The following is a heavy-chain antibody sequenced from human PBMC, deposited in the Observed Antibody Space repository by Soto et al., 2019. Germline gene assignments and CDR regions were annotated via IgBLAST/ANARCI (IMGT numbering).Heavy chain of an antibody. CDR3: ARVTATSPDAWLDP. Sequence: ASVKVSCKASGYTFTDYFLHWVRQAPGHGLEWKGWINPNSGSTHFAPKFQGWVTMTRDASISTVYLVLNRLRSDDTAVYYCARVTATSPDAWLDPWGQGTLVTVSS. CDR2: INPNSGST. V-gene: IGHV1-2*04. D-gene: IGHD1-7*01. CDR1: GYTFTDYF. J-gene: IGHJ5*02.